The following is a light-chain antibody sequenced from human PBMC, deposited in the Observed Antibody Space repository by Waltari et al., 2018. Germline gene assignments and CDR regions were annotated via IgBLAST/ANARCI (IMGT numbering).Light chain of an antibody. CDR3: QQYDEWPPYT. Sequence: EIVMTQSPATLSVSPGDRATLSCRASQSVSNNLAWYQQKPGQAPRLLIYGASTRATGIPARFSCSGSGTEFTLTISSLQSGDFAVYYCQQYDEWPPYTFGQGTQLEIK. CDR2: GAS. J-gene: IGKJ2*01. CDR1: QSVSNN. V-gene: IGKV3-15*01.